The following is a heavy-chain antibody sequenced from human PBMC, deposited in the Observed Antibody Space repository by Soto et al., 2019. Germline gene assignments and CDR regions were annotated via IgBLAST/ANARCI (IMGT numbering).Heavy chain of an antibody. CDR3: AKDLGTAMVDY. Sequence: GGSLRLSCAASGFTFSSYGMHWVRQAPGKGLEWVAVISYDGSNKYYADSVKGRFTISRDNSKNTLYLQMNSLRAEDTAVYYCAKDLGTAMVDYWGQGTLVTVSS. D-gene: IGHD5-18*01. J-gene: IGHJ4*02. V-gene: IGHV3-30*18. CDR2: ISYDGSNK. CDR1: GFTFSSYG.